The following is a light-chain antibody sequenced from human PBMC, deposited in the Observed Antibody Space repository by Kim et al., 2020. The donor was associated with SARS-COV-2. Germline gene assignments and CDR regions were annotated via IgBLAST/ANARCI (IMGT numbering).Light chain of an antibody. Sequence: EIVMTQSPATLSVSPGERVTLSCRASQSVDTNLAWYQQKPGQAPRLLLYGASTRATDIPARFSGGGSGTEFTLIISSLQSEDFAVYYCQQYSHWPPYTFGQGTKLAI. V-gene: IGKV3-15*01. J-gene: IGKJ2*01. CDR2: GAS. CDR3: QQYSHWPPYT. CDR1: QSVDTN.